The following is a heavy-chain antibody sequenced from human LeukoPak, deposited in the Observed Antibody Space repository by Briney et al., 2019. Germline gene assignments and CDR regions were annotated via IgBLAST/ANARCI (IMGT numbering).Heavy chain of an antibody. CDR2: ISGSGGST. D-gene: IGHD2-2*02. CDR1: GFTFSSYA. CDR3: SYCSSTSCYTGNWFDP. Sequence: GSLRLSCAASGFTFSSYAMSWVRQAPGKGLEWVSAISGSGGSTYYADSVKGRFTISRDNSKNTLYLQMNSLRAEDTAVCYCSYCSSTSCYTGNWFDPWGQGTLVTVSS. V-gene: IGHV3-23*01. J-gene: IGHJ5*02.